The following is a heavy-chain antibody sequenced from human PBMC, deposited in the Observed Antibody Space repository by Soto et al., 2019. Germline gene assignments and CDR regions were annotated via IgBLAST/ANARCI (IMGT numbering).Heavy chain of an antibody. CDR3: ARDLSIAALGTSFYYFGLDV. J-gene: IGHJ6*02. V-gene: IGHV1-2*04. Sequence: ASVKVSCKASGYTFSVYYLHWVRQAPGQGLEWMGWINPNSGGTNYAQKFQGWVTMTRDTSITTAYMELSSLRPDDTAVYYCARDLSIAALGTSFYYFGLDVSGQGSTVTVSS. CDR2: INPNSGGT. CDR1: GYTFSVYY. D-gene: IGHD6-13*01.